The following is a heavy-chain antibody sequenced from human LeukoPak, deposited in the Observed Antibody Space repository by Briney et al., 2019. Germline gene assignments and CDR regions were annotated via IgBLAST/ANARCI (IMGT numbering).Heavy chain of an antibody. Sequence: SETLSLTCTVSGGSISSYYWSWIRQPPGKGLEWIGNIYNSGSTNYNPSLKSRVTISVDSSKKQFSLKLISVTAADTAVYYCARQGGYASPFGYWGQGTLVTVSS. J-gene: IGHJ4*02. D-gene: IGHD5-12*01. CDR3: ARQGGYASPFGY. V-gene: IGHV4-59*08. CDR2: IYNSGST. CDR1: GGSISSYY.